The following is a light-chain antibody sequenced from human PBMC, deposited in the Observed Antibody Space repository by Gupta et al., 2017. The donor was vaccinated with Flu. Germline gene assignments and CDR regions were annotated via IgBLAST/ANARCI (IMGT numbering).Light chain of an antibody. CDR2: LGS. V-gene: IGKV2-28*01. CDR1: PSLLHSNGYYY. Sequence: SCSSSPSLLHSNGYYYLDWYLQKPGQSPQLLIYLGSNRASGVPDRFSGSGSGTDFTLKISRVEAEDVGVYYCMQALQTPLTFGGGTKVEIK. J-gene: IGKJ4*01. CDR3: MQALQTPLT.